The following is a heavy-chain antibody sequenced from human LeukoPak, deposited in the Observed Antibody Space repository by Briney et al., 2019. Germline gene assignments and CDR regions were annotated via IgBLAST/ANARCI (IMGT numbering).Heavy chain of an antibody. Sequence: SETLSLTCTVSGGSISNYYWSWIRQPPGKGLEWIGYIYSSGSTSYSPSLKSRVTMSVDTSKNQLSLNLNSVTAADTAVYHCARGYSRDWGLQYFQHWGQGTLVTVSS. CDR1: GGSISNYY. CDR3: ARGYSRDWGLQYFQH. CDR2: IYSSGST. J-gene: IGHJ1*01. V-gene: IGHV4-59*01. D-gene: IGHD6-19*01.